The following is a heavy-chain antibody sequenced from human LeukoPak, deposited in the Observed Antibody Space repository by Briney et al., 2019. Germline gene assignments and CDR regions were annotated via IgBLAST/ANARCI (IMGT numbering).Heavy chain of an antibody. Sequence: GGSLRLSCAASGFTFSSYGMHWVRQAPGKGLEWVAVIWYDGSNKYYADSVKGRFTISRDNSKNTLYLQMNSLRAEDTAVYYCARTSTITIFDYWGQGTLVTVSS. CDR2: IWYDGSNK. J-gene: IGHJ4*02. D-gene: IGHD3-3*01. CDR3: ARTSTITIFDY. CDR1: GFTFSSYG. V-gene: IGHV3-33*01.